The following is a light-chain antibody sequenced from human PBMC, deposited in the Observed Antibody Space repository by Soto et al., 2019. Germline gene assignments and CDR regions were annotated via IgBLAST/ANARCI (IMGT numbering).Light chain of an antibody. Sequence: DVQMTQSPSSLSASVGDRVTITCRASQGIRHSLAWYQQKPGKVPKLLIYDASTLQSGVPSRFSGSGSGTDFTLTISSLQPEDIATYYCQKYNSAPETFGFGTKVDMK. CDR2: DAS. V-gene: IGKV1-27*01. J-gene: IGKJ3*01. CDR3: QKYNSAPET. CDR1: QGIRHS.